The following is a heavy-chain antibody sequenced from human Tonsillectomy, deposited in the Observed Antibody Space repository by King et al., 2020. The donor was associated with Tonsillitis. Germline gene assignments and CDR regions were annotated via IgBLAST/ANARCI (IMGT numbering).Heavy chain of an antibody. V-gene: IGHV3-15*01. D-gene: IGHD3-16*01. Sequence: VQLVESGGGLVKPGGSLRLSCAASGFTFSNAWMSWVRQAPGKGLEWVGRIKSKTDGGTTDYAAPVKGRFTISRDDSKNTLYLQMNSLKTEDTAVYYCTTAPRPTSYFDYWGQGTLVTVSS. J-gene: IGHJ4*02. CDR2: IKSKTDGGTT. CDR3: TTAPRPTSYFDY. CDR1: GFTFSNAW.